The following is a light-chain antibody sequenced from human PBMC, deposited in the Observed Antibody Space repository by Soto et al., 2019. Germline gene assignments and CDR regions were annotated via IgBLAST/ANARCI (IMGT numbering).Light chain of an antibody. J-gene: IGKJ5*01. CDR3: QQVNSFPST. Sequence: TVMTQSPATLAGSRGEIATLSCRASQSVISKLAWYQQKPGQAPRLLIYGASTRATGIPARFSGSGSGTDFTLTLSSLQPEDFATYYCQQVNSFPSTFGQGTRLEIK. V-gene: IGKV3D-15*01. CDR2: GAS. CDR1: QSVISK.